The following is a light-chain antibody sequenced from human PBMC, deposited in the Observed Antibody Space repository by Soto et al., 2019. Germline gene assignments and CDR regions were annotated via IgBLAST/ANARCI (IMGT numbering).Light chain of an antibody. V-gene: IGLV2-23*01. Sequence: QSALTQPASVSGSPGQSITISCTGTRSDVGSYNLVSWYQQHPGKAPNLMIYEGSKRPSGVSNRFSGSKSGNTASLTISGLQAEDEADYYCCSYAGSSTLVFGGRTQLTVL. CDR2: EGS. CDR1: RSDVGSYNL. J-gene: IGLJ2*01. CDR3: CSYAGSSTLV.